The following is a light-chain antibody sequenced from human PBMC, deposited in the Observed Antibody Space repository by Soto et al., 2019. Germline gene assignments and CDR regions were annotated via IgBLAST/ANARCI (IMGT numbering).Light chain of an antibody. V-gene: IGKV3-11*01. CDR1: QSVSRS. CDR3: QQRTSGPPWT. CDR2: DAS. J-gene: IGKJ1*01. Sequence: EIELTQSPATLSLSPGGRATLSCRASQSVSRSLVWYQQKPGRAPRLLIYDASKRAFDIPDRFSGSGSGTDFTLTISSLEPEDFAVYYCQQRTSGPPWTFGQGTKVEIK.